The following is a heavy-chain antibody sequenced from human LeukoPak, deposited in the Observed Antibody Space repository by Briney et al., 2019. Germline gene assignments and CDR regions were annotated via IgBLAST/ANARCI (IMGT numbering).Heavy chain of an antibody. Sequence: SETLSLTCAVSGYSISSGYYWGWIRQPPGKGLEWIGSIYHSGSTYYNPSLKSRVAISVDTSKNQFSLKLSSVTAADTAVYYCARELTGDQPPARFANYFDYWGQGTLVTVSS. CDR1: GYSISSGYY. CDR2: IYHSGST. V-gene: IGHV4-38-2*01. D-gene: IGHD7-27*01. CDR3: ARELTGDQPPARFANYFDY. J-gene: IGHJ4*02.